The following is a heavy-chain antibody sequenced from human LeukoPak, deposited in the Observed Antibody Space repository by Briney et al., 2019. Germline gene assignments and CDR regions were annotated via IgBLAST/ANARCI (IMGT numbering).Heavy chain of an antibody. CDR1: EHTFTDFY. CDR3: ARVAHSGYDYYYYGMDV. V-gene: IGHV1-2*06. D-gene: IGHD5-12*01. Sequence: ASVKVSCKPSEHTFTDFYMHWVRQAPGQGLEWMGRINPNSGDTNYAQKVQGRDTMTRDTPTSTVYMEQTRLRSDDTAVYYCARVAHSGYDYYYYGMDVWGQGTTVTVSS. J-gene: IGHJ6*02. CDR2: INPNSGDT.